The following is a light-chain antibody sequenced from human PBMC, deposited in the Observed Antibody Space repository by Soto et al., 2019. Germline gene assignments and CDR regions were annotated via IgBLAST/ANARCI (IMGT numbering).Light chain of an antibody. Sequence: DIQMTQSPSTLSAFVGDRVTITCRASQSISSWLAWYQQKPGKAPKLLIYKESILESGVPSRFSGGGSGTEFTLTISSLQPDDFATYYCQQYNSAWTFGQGTKVEIK. CDR3: QQYNSAWT. CDR2: KES. V-gene: IGKV1-5*03. CDR1: QSISSW. J-gene: IGKJ1*01.